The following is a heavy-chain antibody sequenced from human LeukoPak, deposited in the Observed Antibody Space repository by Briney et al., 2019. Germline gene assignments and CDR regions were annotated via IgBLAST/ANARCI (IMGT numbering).Heavy chain of an antibody. Sequence: PGGSLRLSCAASGSTFSSYGMHWVRQAPGKGLEWVAFIRYDGSNKYYADSVKGRFTISRDNSKNTLYLQMNSLRAEDTAVYYCARSGNNYYYYMDVWGKGTTVTVSS. V-gene: IGHV3-30*02. D-gene: IGHD6-25*01. CDR2: IRYDGSNK. CDR3: ARSGNNYYYYMDV. J-gene: IGHJ6*03. CDR1: GSTFSSYG.